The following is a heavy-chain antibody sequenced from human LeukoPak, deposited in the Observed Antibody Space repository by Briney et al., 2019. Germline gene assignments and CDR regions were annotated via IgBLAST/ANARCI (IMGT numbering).Heavy chain of an antibody. J-gene: IGHJ6*02. Sequence: GGSLRLSCAASGFTFSSYGLHWVRQAPGKGLEWVAVISYDGSNKYYADSVKGRFTISRDNSKNTLYLQMNSLRAEDMAVYYCAKDFSSIAARRPDYYYYYGMDVWGQGATVTVSS. CDR1: GFTFSSYG. CDR2: ISYDGSNK. D-gene: IGHD6-6*01. V-gene: IGHV3-30*18. CDR3: AKDFSSIAARRPDYYYYYGMDV.